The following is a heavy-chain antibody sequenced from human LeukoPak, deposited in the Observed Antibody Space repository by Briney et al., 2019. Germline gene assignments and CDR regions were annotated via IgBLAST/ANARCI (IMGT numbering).Heavy chain of an antibody. D-gene: IGHD6-13*01. CDR2: IKHSGST. CDR1: GGSFSGYY. CDR3: ARKQQLALFYFDY. Sequence: PLETLSLTCAVYGGSFSGYYWSWIREPPGKGLEWSGEIKHSGSTNYNPSLKSRGTISVDTSKNQFSLKLCSVTAADPAVYYCARKQQLALFYFDYWGQGTLVTVPS. V-gene: IGHV4-34*01. J-gene: IGHJ4*02.